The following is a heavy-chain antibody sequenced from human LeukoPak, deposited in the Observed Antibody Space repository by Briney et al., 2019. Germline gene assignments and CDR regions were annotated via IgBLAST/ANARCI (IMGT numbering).Heavy chain of an antibody. D-gene: IGHD4-17*01. V-gene: IGHV3-21*01. Sequence: PGGSLRLSCADSGFTFSRYSMNWIRQAPGKGLEWVLSISSSTSYIYYADSVKGRFTISKDNPKNSLYLQMNSLRAEDTAVYYCARAGGSTVSHSDYWGQGTLVTVSS. CDR3: ARAGGSTVSHSDY. CDR2: ISSSTSYI. J-gene: IGHJ4*02. CDR1: GFTFSRYS.